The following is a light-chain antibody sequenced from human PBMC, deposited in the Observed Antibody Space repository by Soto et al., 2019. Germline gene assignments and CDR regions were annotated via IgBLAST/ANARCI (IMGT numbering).Light chain of an antibody. Sequence: QSVLTQPPSASGTPGQRVTISCSGSSSNIGSNYVYWYQQLPGTAPKLLIYRKNQRPSGVPDRFSGSKSGTSASLAISGLRSEDEADYYCAAWDDSLSGLVVFGGGTKLTVL. J-gene: IGLJ2*01. CDR2: RKN. V-gene: IGLV1-47*01. CDR3: AAWDDSLSGLVV. CDR1: SSNIGSNY.